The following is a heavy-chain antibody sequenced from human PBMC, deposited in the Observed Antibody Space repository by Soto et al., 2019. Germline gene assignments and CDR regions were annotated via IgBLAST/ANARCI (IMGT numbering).Heavy chain of an antibody. CDR3: AKAPRKVTTNYFDY. Sequence: GGSLRLSCAASGFAFDDYTMHWVRQAPGKGLEWVSLISWDGGSTYYADSVKGRFTISRDNSKNSLYLQMNSLRTEDTALYYCAKAPRKVTTNYFDYWGQGTLVTVSS. CDR2: ISWDGGST. D-gene: IGHD4-4*01. CDR1: GFAFDDYT. J-gene: IGHJ4*02. V-gene: IGHV3-43*01.